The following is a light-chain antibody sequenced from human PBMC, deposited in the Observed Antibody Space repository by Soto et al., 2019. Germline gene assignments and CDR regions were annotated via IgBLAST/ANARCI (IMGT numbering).Light chain of an antibody. CDR3: SSYTSRSTPMV. CDR1: SSDVGGYNY. J-gene: IGLJ1*01. Sequence: QSALTQSASVSGSPGQSITISCTGTSSDVGGYNYVSWYQQHPGKAPKLMIYEVTNRPSGVSNRFSGSKSGNTASLIISGLQAEDESDYYCSSYTSRSTPMVFGTGTKLTVL. CDR2: EVT. V-gene: IGLV2-14*01.